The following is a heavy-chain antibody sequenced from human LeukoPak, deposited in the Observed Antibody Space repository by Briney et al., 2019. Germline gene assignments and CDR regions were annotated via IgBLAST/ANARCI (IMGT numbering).Heavy chain of an antibody. CDR2: IYYSGST. J-gene: IGHJ2*01. CDR3: ARAGSSWYYWYFDL. CDR1: GGSISSSNYF. D-gene: IGHD6-13*01. V-gene: IGHV4-61*05. Sequence: SETLSLTCTVSGGSISSSNYFWGWIRQPPGKGLEWIGYIYYSGSTNYNPSLKSRVTISVDTSKNQFSLKLSSVTAADTAIYYCARAGSSWYYWYFDLWGRGTLVTVSS.